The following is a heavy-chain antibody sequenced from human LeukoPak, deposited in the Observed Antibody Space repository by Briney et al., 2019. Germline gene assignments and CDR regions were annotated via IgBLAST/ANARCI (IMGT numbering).Heavy chain of an antibody. CDR2: VYSSGST. CDR1: GGSISSYY. V-gene: IGHV4-4*07. Sequence: PSETLSLTCSVSGGSISSYYWSWIRQPAGKGLECIGRVYSSGSTNYNPSLKSRVTMSIDTSKNQSSLKLTSVTAADTAVYYCARIGAAGTRYYFDYWSQGTLVTVSS. D-gene: IGHD6-13*01. CDR3: ARIGAAGTRYYFDY. J-gene: IGHJ4*02.